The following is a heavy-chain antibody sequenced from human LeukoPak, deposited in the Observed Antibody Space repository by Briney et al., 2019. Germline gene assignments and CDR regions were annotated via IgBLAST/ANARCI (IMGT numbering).Heavy chain of an antibody. J-gene: IGHJ6*02. Sequence: QTGGSLRLSCAASGFTFSSYAMSWVRQAPGKGLEWVSAISGSGGSTYYADSVKGRFTISRDNSKNTLYLQMNSLRAEDTAVYYCAREFRLGYGMDVWGQGTTVTVSS. CDR1: GFTFSSYA. CDR2: ISGSGGST. V-gene: IGHV3-23*01. CDR3: AREFRLGYGMDV. D-gene: IGHD3-10*01.